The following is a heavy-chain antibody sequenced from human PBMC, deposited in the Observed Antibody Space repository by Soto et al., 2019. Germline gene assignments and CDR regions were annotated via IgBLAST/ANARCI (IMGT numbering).Heavy chain of an antibody. D-gene: IGHD4-17*01. CDR1: GGTFSSYT. V-gene: IGHV1-69*02. CDR3: ARVDYGDGAAFDI. CDR2: IIPILGIA. J-gene: IGHJ3*02. Sequence: QVQLVQSGAEVKKPGSSVKVSCKASGGTFSSYTISWVRQAPGQGLGWMGRIIPILGIANYAQKFQGRVTITADKSTSTAYMELSSLRSEDTAVYYCARVDYGDGAAFDIWGQGTMVTVSS.